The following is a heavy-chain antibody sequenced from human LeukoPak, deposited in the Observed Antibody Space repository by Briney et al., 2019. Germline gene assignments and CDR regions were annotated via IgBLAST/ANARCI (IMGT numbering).Heavy chain of an antibody. CDR2: ISSSSSYI. J-gene: IGHJ4*02. CDR1: GFTFSSYS. Sequence: GGSLRLSCAASGFTFSSYSMNWVRQAPGKGLEWVSSISSSSSYIYYADSVKGRFTISRDNAKNSLYLQMNSLRAEDTAVYYCASVVAAAGTGGVYWGQGTLVTVSS. D-gene: IGHD6-13*01. V-gene: IGHV3-21*01. CDR3: ASVVAAAGTGGVY.